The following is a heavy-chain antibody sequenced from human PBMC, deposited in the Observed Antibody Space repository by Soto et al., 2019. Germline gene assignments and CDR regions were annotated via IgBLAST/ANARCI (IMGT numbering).Heavy chain of an antibody. CDR2: IVPSGGST. D-gene: IGHD3-10*01. Sequence: QVQLVQSEAEVKKPGASVMVSCKASGYTFTTYYMHWVRQAPGQGLEWMGIIVPSGGSTGYARKCQGSVPMTRDTYTSTVYMELSSLRSEDTAIYYCARATTLVRGVNHFYGMDVWGQGTTVTVSS. V-gene: IGHV1-46*03. CDR3: ARATTLVRGVNHFYGMDV. J-gene: IGHJ6*02. CDR1: GYTFTTYY.